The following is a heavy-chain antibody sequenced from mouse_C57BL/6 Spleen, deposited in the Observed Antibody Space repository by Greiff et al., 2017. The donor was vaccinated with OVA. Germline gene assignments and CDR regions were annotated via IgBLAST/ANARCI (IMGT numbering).Heavy chain of an antibody. D-gene: IGHD2-1*01. V-gene: IGHV7-3*01. CDR2: IRNKANGYTT. Sequence: EVQGVESGGGLVQPGGSLSLSCAASGFTFTDYYMSWVRQPPGKALEWLGFIRNKANGYTTEYSASVKGRFTISRDNSQSILYLQMNALRAEDSATYYCARYHGNYERGAMDYWGQGTSVTVSS. J-gene: IGHJ4*01. CDR1: GFTFTDYY. CDR3: ARYHGNYERGAMDY.